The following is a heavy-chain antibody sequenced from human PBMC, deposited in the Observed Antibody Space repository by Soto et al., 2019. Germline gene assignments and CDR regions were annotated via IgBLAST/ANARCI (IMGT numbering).Heavy chain of an antibody. J-gene: IGHJ3*02. D-gene: IGHD5-12*01. Sequence: GASVKVSCKAAGYTFTSYGISWVRQAPVQGLEWMGWISAYNGNTNYAQKLQGRVTMTTDTSTSTAYMELRSLRSDDTAVYYCARARVATPRLEDPFDIWGQGTMVTVSS. CDR2: ISAYNGNT. V-gene: IGHV1-18*01. CDR3: ARARVATPRLEDPFDI. CDR1: GYTFTSYG.